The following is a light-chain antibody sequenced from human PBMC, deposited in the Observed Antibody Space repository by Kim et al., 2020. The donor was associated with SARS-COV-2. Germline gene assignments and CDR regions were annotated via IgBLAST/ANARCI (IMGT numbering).Light chain of an antibody. CDR2: QDS. V-gene: IGLV3-1*01. CDR1: KLGDKY. Sequence: SYELTQPPSVSVSPGQTASITCSGDKLGDKYACWYQQKPGQSPVLVIYQDSKRPSGIPERFSGSNSGNTATLTISGTQAMDEADYYCQAWDSSTASNWVFGGGTQLTVL. J-gene: IGLJ3*02. CDR3: QAWDSSTASNWV.